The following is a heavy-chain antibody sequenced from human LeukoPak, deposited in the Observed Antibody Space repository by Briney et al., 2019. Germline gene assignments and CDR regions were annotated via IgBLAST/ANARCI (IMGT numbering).Heavy chain of an antibody. CDR2: INPSGGST. J-gene: IGHJ2*01. Sequence: ASVKVSCKASGYTFTSYYMHWVRQAPGQGLEWMGIINPSGGSTSYAQKFQGRVTMTRDTSTSTVYMELSSLRSGDTAVYYCARAGSMVRGVIDWYFDLWGRGTLVTVSS. V-gene: IGHV1-46*03. CDR3: ARAGSMVRGVIDWYFDL. D-gene: IGHD3-10*01. CDR1: GYTFTSYY.